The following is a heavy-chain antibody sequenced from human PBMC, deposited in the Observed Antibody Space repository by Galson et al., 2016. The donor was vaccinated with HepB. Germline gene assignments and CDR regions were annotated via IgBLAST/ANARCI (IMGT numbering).Heavy chain of an antibody. CDR2: ISYDGRDK. CDR1: GFSFSDYA. D-gene: IGHD5-12*01. V-gene: IGHV3-30*18. J-gene: IGHJ3*01. CDR3: AKDREWLRYTSDGIDV. Sequence: SLRLSCAVSGFSFSDYAMHWVRQAPGKGLECVAVISYDGRDKYYADSVRGRFTISRDNSKNTLGLQMNSLRPEDTALYYCAKDREWLRYTSDGIDVWGQGTTVTVSS.